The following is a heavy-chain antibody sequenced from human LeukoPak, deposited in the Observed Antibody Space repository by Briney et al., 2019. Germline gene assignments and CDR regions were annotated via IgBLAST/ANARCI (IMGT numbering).Heavy chain of an antibody. J-gene: IGHJ4*02. Sequence: PSETLSLTCTVSGGSISSSSYYWGWIRQPPGTGLEWIGSIYYSGSTYYNPSLKSRVTISVDTSKNQFSLKLSSVTAADTAVYYCARVAGPKGSYGPPHYWGQGTLVTVSS. CDR3: ARVAGPKGSYGPPHY. CDR2: IYYSGST. V-gene: IGHV4-39*07. CDR1: GGSISSSSYY. D-gene: IGHD5-18*01.